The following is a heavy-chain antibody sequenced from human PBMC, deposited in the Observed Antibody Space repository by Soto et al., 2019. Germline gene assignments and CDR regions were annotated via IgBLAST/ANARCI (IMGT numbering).Heavy chain of an antibody. CDR2: ISSNGGST. CDR3: ARLEWELTAFDI. V-gene: IGHV3-64*01. Sequence: EVQLVESGGGLVQPGGSLRLSCAASGFTFSSYAMHWVRQAPGKGLEYVSAISSNGGSTYYANSVKGRFTISRDNSKNTLYLQIGSLRAEDMAVYYCARLEWELTAFDIWGQGTMVTVSS. J-gene: IGHJ3*02. CDR1: GFTFSSYA. D-gene: IGHD1-26*01.